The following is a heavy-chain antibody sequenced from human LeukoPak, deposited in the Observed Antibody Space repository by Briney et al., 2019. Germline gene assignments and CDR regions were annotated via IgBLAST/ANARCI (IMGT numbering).Heavy chain of an antibody. V-gene: IGHV1-69*05. Sequence: GASVKVSCKASGGTFSSYAISWVRQAPGQGLEWMGGIIPIFGTANYAQKFQGRVTITTDESTSTAYMELSSLRSEDTAVYYCTTDHTVAGGPYFDYWGQGTLVTVSS. D-gene: IGHD6-19*01. CDR3: TTDHTVAGGPYFDY. J-gene: IGHJ4*02. CDR2: IIPIFGTA. CDR1: GGTFSSYA.